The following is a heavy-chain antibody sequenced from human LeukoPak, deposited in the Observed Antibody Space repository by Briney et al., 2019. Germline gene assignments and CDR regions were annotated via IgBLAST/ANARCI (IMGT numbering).Heavy chain of an antibody. CDR2: ISGSGGST. J-gene: IGHJ6*03. Sequence: GGSLRLSCAASGFTFEDYGMSWVRQVPGKGLEWVSAISGSGGSTYYADSVKGRFTISRDNSKNTLYLQMNSLRAEDTAVYYCARRVGRYFGERAYYYNYMDVWGKGTTVTISS. V-gene: IGHV3-23*01. CDR3: ARRVGRYFGERAYYYNYMDV. D-gene: IGHD3-10*01. CDR1: GFTFEDYG.